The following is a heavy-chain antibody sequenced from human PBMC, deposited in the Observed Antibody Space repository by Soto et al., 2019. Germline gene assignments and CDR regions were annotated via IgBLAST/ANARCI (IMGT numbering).Heavy chain of an antibody. CDR2: IKSKTDGGTT. Sequence: GGSLRLSCAASGFTFSNAWMNWVRQAPGKGLEWVGRIKSKTDGGTTDYAAPVKGRFTISRDDSKNTLYLQMNSLKTEDTAVFYCTTWWLRYYGMDVWRQGTTVTVSS. CDR1: GFTFSNAW. CDR3: TTWWLRYYGMDV. V-gene: IGHV3-15*07. D-gene: IGHD5-12*01. J-gene: IGHJ6*01.